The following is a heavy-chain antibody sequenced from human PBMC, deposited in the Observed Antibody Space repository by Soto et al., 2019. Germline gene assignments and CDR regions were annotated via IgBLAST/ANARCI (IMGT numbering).Heavy chain of an antibody. D-gene: IGHD6-19*01. CDR2: ISGSGGST. V-gene: IGHV3-23*01. J-gene: IGHJ4*02. Sequence: GGSLRLSCAASGFTFSSYAMSWVRQAPGKGLEWVSAISGSGGSTYYADSVKGRFTISRDNSKNTLYLQMNSLRAEDTAVYYCAKDERAPIAVAGTGDYWGQGTLVTVSS. CDR3: AKDERAPIAVAGTGDY. CDR1: GFTFSSYA.